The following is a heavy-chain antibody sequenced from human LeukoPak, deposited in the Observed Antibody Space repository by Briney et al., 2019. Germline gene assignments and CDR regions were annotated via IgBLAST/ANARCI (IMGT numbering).Heavy chain of an antibody. CDR2: INPSGGST. J-gene: IGHJ6*02. D-gene: IGHD2-2*01. V-gene: IGHV1-46*01. CDR1: GYTFTSYY. Sequence: GASVKVSCKASGYTFTSYYMHWVRQAPGQGLEWMGIINPSGGSTSYAQKFQGRVTMTRDTSTSTVYMELSSLRSEDTAVYYCARGGIVVVPEPCYGMDVWGQGTTVPSP. CDR3: ARGGIVVVPEPCYGMDV.